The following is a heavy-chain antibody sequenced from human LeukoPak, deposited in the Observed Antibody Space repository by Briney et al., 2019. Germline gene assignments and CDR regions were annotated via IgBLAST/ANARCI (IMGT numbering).Heavy chain of an antibody. D-gene: IGHD2-2*01. Sequence: GESLQISCTASGYVFTNYWIGWVRQMPGKGLEWMGGIHPADSETRYSPSFQGQVTISVDTSINTAYLQWRSLKASDTALYYCARRYCTSTSCLNRWFDPWGQGTLVTVSS. CDR1: GYVFTNYW. CDR3: ARRYCTSTSCLNRWFDP. CDR2: IHPADSET. J-gene: IGHJ5*02. V-gene: IGHV5-51*01.